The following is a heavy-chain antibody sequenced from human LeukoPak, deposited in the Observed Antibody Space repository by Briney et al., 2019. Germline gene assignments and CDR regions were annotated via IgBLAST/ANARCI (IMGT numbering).Heavy chain of an antibody. CDR1: YY. V-gene: IGHV3-11*04. D-gene: IGHD3-3*01. J-gene: IGHJ4*02. CDR2: ISSSGRTI. Sequence: YYWGWIRQTPGKGLEWVSYISSSGRTIYYADSVKGRFTISRDNAKNPLYLQMDSLRAEDTAVYYCARGITIFGVAANDFWGQGTLVTVSS. CDR3: ARGITIFGVAANDF.